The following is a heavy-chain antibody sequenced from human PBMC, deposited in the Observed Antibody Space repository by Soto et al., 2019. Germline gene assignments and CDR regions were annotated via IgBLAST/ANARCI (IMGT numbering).Heavy chain of an antibody. V-gene: IGHV1-2*02. Sequence: VASVKVSCKCSGYTFTDVYIHWVRQLPGQGLVWVGGINTKNGDINYAQKFQGRVTMTRDTSGNTSYMNLNRLTFDDSAIYYCVRGRSVPSMHIWGRAPRSPSPQ. CDR3: VRGRSVPSMHI. CDR1: GYTFTDVY. CDR2: INTKNGDI. J-gene: IGHJ1*01.